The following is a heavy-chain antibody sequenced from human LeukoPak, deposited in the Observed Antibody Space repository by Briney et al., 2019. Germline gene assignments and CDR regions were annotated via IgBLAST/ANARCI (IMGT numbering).Heavy chain of an antibody. D-gene: IGHD3-10*01. J-gene: IGHJ3*02. V-gene: IGHV3-23*01. CDR1: GLTFRNSG. CDR3: AKVTGSGSYLADAFDI. Sequence: PGGSLRLSCAASGLTFRNSGMKWVRQPTGKGLEWVSAISGSGDSTSHAGSVRGRFTISRDNSKKTLYLQMKSLRAEDTAVYYCAKVTGSGSYLADAFDIWGHGTVVTVSS. CDR2: ISGSGDST.